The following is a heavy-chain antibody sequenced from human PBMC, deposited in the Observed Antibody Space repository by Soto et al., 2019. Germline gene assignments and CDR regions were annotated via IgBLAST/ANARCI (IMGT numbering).Heavy chain of an antibody. V-gene: IGHV1-18*04. CDR3: ARVREQRVSSYGMDV. CDR2: ISAYNGDT. J-gene: IGHJ6*02. D-gene: IGHD6-6*01. Sequence: QVQLVQSGAAVKKPGASVKVSCTASGYTFTRYGLSWVRQAPGQGLEWMGWISAYNGDTNYAQKLQGRVTMTTDTSTSTAYMELRSLRTADTAVYYCARVREQRVSSYGMDVWGQGTTVTVSS. CDR1: GYTFTRYG.